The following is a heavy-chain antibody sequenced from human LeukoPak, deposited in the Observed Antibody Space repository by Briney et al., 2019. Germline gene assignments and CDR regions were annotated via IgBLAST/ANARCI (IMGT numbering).Heavy chain of an antibody. CDR1: GGTFSSYA. J-gene: IGHJ4*02. Sequence: ASVKVSCKASGGTFSSYAISWVRQAPGQGLEWMGGIIPIFGTANYAQKFQGRVTITADTSTSTAYMELSSLRSEDTAVYYCAIGRVAALFDYWGQGTLVTVSS. V-gene: IGHV1-69*06. CDR2: IIPIFGTA. D-gene: IGHD6-13*01. CDR3: AIGRVAALFDY.